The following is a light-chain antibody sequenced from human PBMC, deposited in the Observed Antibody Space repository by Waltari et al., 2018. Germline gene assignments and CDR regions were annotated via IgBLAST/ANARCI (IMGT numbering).Light chain of an antibody. V-gene: IGLV4-69*01. J-gene: IGLJ3*02. CDR1: SGHSSNV. CDR2: VNRDGSH. Sequence: QLVLTQSPSASASLGASVKLTCTLSSGHSSNVIAWLQQQPEKGPRYLKQVNRDGSHSKGDEIPYRFSGSSSGTERYLTISSLQSEDEADYYCQTGGHGTWVFGGGTKLTVL. CDR3: QTGGHGTWV.